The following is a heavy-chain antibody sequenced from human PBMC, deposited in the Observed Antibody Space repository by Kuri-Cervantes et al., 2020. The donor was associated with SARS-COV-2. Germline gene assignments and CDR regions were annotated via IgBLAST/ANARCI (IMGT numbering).Heavy chain of an antibody. CDR3: ARDPHGMDV. CDR1: GFTVSSHV. V-gene: IGHV3-30*04. J-gene: IGHJ6*02. Sequence: GGSLRLSCAASGFTVSSHVMHWVRQAPGKGLEWVTVISNDGRTEHYADSVKGRFTISRDKAKNTLYLQMNSLRPEDTAVYYYARDPHGMDVWGQGTMVTVSS. CDR2: ISNDGRTE.